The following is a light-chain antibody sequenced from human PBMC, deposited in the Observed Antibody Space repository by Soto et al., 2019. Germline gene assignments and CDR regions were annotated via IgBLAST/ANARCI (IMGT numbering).Light chain of an antibody. J-gene: IGKJ3*01. CDR2: GAS. Sequence: EIVLTQSPGTLSLSPGERATLSCRASQSVSSSYLAWHQQKPGQAPRLLIYGASSRATGIPDRFSGSGSGTDFTLTISRLEPEDFAVYYCQQYGSSPLFTFGPGNKVDIK. CDR3: QQYGSSPLFT. CDR1: QSVSSSY. V-gene: IGKV3-20*01.